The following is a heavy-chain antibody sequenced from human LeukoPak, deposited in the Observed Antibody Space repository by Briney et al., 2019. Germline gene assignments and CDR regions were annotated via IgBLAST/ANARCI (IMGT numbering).Heavy chain of an antibody. CDR3: AGGFDRGYSRTPFDP. V-gene: IGHV1-2*04. D-gene: IGHD5-18*01. CDR1: GYTFTGYY. Sequence: ASVKVSCKASGYTFTGYYMHWVRQAPGQGLEWMGWINPNSGGTNYAQKFQGWVTMTRDTSISTAYMELSRLRSDDTAVYYCAGGFDRGYSRTPFDPWGQGTLVTVSS. CDR2: INPNSGGT. J-gene: IGHJ5*02.